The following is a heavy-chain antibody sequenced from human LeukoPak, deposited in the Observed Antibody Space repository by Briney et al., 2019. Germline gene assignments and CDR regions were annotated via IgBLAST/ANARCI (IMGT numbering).Heavy chain of an antibody. CDR3: ARDYDGSGSHDY. J-gene: IGHJ4*02. V-gene: IGHV4-4*07. CDR2: IYTSGSN. Sequence: PSETLSLTCTVSGGSISSYYWSWIRQPAGKGLEWIGRIYTSGSNTYHPSLKSRVTMSVDTSKNQFSLKLSSVTAADTAVYYCARDYDGSGSHDYWGQGTLVTVSS. D-gene: IGHD3-10*01. CDR1: GGSISSYY.